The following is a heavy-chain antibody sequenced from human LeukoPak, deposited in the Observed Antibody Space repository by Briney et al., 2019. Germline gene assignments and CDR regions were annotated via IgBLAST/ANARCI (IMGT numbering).Heavy chain of an antibody. Sequence: GGSLRLSCAASRFTFSNYGMHWVRHAPAKALEWVTVIWYDGSNKYYADSVKGRFTISRDNSKNTLYLQMNSLRAEDTAVYYCARDPGRGYTYGYGFDYWGQGTLVTVSS. D-gene: IGHD5-18*01. CDR1: RFTFSNYG. CDR3: ARDPGRGYTYGYGFDY. V-gene: IGHV3-33*01. J-gene: IGHJ4*02. CDR2: IWYDGSNK.